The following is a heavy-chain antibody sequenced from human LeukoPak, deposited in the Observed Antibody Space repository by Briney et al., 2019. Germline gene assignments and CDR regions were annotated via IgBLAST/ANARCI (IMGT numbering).Heavy chain of an antibody. J-gene: IGHJ4*02. Sequence: ASVKVSCKASGYTFTGYYMHWVRQAPGQGLEWMGWINPNSGGTNYAQKFQGRVTMTRDTSISTAYKELSRLRSDDTAVYYCARGGYYDSSGYYYLDYWGQGTLVSVSS. V-gene: IGHV1-2*02. CDR1: GYTFTGYY. D-gene: IGHD3-22*01. CDR3: ARGGYYDSSGYYYLDY. CDR2: INPNSGGT.